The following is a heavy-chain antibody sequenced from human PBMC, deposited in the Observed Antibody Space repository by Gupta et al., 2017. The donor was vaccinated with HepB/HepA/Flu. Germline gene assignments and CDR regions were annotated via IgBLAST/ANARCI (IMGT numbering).Heavy chain of an antibody. Sequence: QVQLVQSGAEVQKPGSSVKVSCKAPGGTFTSYALSWVRQALVQGLEWMGGIIPIFGTANYAQKFQGRVTITADKSTSTAYMELSSLRSEDTAVYYCARSGGYDFWSGEGYYYYMDVWGKGTTVTVSS. J-gene: IGHJ6*03. D-gene: IGHD3-3*01. CDR1: GGTFTSYA. V-gene: IGHV1-69*06. CDR2: IIPIFGTA. CDR3: ARSGGYDFWSGEGYYYYMDV.